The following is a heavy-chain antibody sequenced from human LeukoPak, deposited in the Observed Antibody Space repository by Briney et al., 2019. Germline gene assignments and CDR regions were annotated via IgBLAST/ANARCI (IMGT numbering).Heavy chain of an antibody. V-gene: IGHV3-9*01. CDR3: AKATTHMVRGVNWFDP. CDR1: GFTFDDYA. CDR2: MSWNSGSI. Sequence: PGGSLRLSCAASGFTFDDYAMHWVRQAPGKGLEGVSGMSWNSGSIVYADSVKGRFTISRDNAKNSLYLQIHSLRAEDTALYYCAKATTHMVRGVNWFDPWGQGTLVTVSS. J-gene: IGHJ5*02. D-gene: IGHD3-10*01.